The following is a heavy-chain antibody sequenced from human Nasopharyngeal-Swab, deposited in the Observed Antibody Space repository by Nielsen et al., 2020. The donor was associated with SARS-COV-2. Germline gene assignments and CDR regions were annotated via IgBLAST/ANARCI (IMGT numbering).Heavy chain of an antibody. CDR1: GFTFSNFW. J-gene: IGHJ4*02. V-gene: IGHV3-74*03. CDR2: INTDGTTT. D-gene: IGHD1-26*01. CDR3: ARPRLPYTGNYPHFDY. Sequence: GESLKISCAASGFTFSNFWMHWVRQAPGKGLVWVSRINTDGTTTTYADSVKGHFTISRDNAKNTLFLQMTSLRAEDTAVYFCARPRLPYTGNYPHFDYWGQGTLVTVSS.